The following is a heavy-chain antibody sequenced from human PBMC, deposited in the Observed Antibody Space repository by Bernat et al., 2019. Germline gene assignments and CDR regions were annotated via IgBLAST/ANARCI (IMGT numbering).Heavy chain of an antibody. CDR2: MNPNSGNT. CDR1: GYTFTSYD. J-gene: IGHJ4*02. Sequence: QVQLVQSGAEVKKPGASVKVSCKASGYTFTSYDINWVLQAAGQGLEWMGWMNPNSGNTGYAQKFAARVTMTRNTSISTAYMELSSLRSEDTAVYYCARGRVSVRPPKYSSSWYGLVYWGQGTLVTVSS. V-gene: IGHV1-8*01. D-gene: IGHD6-13*01. CDR3: ARGRVSVRPPKYSSSWYGLVY.